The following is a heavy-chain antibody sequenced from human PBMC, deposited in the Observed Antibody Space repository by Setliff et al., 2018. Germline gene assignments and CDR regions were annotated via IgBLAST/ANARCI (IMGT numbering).Heavy chain of an antibody. Sequence: ASVKVSCKASGYTFTGYYMHWVRQAPGQGLEWMGWINPNSGGTNYAQKFQGWVTMTRDTSISTAYMELSRLRSDDTAVYYCAREQSNYDFWSGYYGSYYYYMDVWGKGTTVTVS. V-gene: IGHV1-2*04. CDR2: INPNSGGT. CDR1: GYTFTGYY. D-gene: IGHD3-3*01. J-gene: IGHJ6*03. CDR3: AREQSNYDFWSGYYGSYYYYMDV.